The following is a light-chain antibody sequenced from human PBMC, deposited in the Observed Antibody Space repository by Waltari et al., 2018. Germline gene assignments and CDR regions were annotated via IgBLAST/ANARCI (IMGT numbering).Light chain of an antibody. J-gene: IGLJ3*02. Sequence: QTVVTQEPSFSVSPGGTVTRTCALSSGSVSTNYYPSWYQQSPGQAPRPLIYSTNTRSSGVPDRFSGSILGNRAALTITGAQADDESDYHCVLYLDRDILFGGGTKLTVL. V-gene: IGLV8-61*01. CDR2: STN. CDR3: VLYLDRDIL. CDR1: SGSVSTNYY.